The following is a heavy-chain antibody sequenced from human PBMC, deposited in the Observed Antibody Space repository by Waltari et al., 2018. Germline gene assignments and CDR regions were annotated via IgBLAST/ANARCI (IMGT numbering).Heavy chain of an antibody. J-gene: IGHJ5*02. CDR2: IYYSGAT. D-gene: IGHD1-26*01. Sequence: QLQLQESGPGLVKPSETLSLTCTVSGGSISSSSYYWGWIRQPPGKGLEWIGSIYYSGATYTTPSLRSRLTLSLNTPRTHFSLRLGSVPPANTAVYNCARKGRNTQFKNGFNPWARGP. CDR1: GGSISSSSYY. CDR3: ARKGRNTQFKNGFNP. V-gene: IGHV4-39*01.